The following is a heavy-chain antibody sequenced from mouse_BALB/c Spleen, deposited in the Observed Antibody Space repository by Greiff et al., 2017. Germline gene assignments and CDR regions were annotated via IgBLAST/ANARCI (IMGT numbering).Heavy chain of an antibody. CDR1: GFTFSSYG. CDR3: ARDDNYCAY. Sequence: EVMLVESGGDLVKPGGSLKLSCAASGFTFSSYGMSWVRQTPDKRLEWVATISSGGSYTYYPDSVKGRFTISRDNAKNTLYLQMSSLKSEDTAMYYCARDDNYCAYWGQGTLVTVSA. D-gene: IGHD1-3*01. V-gene: IGHV5-6*02. CDR2: ISSGGSYT. J-gene: IGHJ3*01.